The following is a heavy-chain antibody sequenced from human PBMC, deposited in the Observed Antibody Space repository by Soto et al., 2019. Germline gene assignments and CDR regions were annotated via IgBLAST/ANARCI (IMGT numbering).Heavy chain of an antibody. J-gene: IGHJ4*01. CDR3: ARAPPGRDYGRIFDF. CDR2: MSYSGTT. Sequence: SETLSLTCTVSGVSIASDDHYWSWIRQHPGKGLEWIGYMSYSGTTYYNPPLRSRVTISVDTSKSQFSLKLSSVTAADTAVYFCARAPPGRDYGRIFDFWGHGTLVTVSS. CDR1: GVSIASDDHY. D-gene: IGHD4-17*01. V-gene: IGHV4-31*03.